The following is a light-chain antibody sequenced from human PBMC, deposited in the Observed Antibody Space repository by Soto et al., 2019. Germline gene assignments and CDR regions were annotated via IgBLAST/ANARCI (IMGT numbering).Light chain of an antibody. CDR1: QSISSW. CDR2: DAS. V-gene: IGKV1-5*01. CDR3: QQYNTYSSLT. J-gene: IGKJ4*01. Sequence: DIQMTQSPSTLSASVGDRVTITCRASQSISSWLAWYQQKPGKAPKLLIYDASSLESGVPSRFSGSGYGTEFTLTISSLQPDDFANYYCQQYNTYSSLTFGGGTKVDIK.